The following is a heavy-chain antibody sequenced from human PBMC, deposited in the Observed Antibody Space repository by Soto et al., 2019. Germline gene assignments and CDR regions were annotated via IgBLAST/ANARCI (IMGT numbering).Heavy chain of an antibody. CDR3: ARVGIGYYHFWSGYYGMDV. D-gene: IGHD3-3*01. CDR1: GGSISSYY. CDR2: SYYSGST. J-gene: IGHJ6*02. Sequence: PSETLSLTCTVSGGSISSYYWSWIRQPPGKGLEWIGDSYYSGSTNYNPSLKSRVAISVDTSKNQFSLKLSAVTAADTAVYYCARVGIGYYHFWSGYYGMDVWGQGTTVTLSS. V-gene: IGHV4-59*01.